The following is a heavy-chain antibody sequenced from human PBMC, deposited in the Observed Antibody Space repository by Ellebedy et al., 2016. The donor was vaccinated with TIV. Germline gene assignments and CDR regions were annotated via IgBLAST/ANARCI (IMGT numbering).Heavy chain of an antibody. Sequence: GESLKISCAASGLTFSGYNMMWVRQTPGRGLEWVSSVSVTGSYIYYADSVKGRFTISRDNAKDSLYLQMTSLTAEDTAVYYCARIAAHCSGTTCHLDSWGQGTLVTVSS. D-gene: IGHD2-2*01. J-gene: IGHJ4*02. V-gene: IGHV3-21*01. CDR1: GLTFSGYN. CDR2: VSVTGSYI. CDR3: ARIAAHCSGTTCHLDS.